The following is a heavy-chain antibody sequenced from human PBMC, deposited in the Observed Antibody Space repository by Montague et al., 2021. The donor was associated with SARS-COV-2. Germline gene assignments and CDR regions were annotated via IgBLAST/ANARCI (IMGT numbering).Heavy chain of an antibody. D-gene: IGHD2-2*01. J-gene: IGHJ2*01. CDR1: GFTFSNYA. CDR2: LRSNGVDT. Sequence: SLRLSCAASGFTFSNYAMSWVRQAPGNRLEWVAPLRSNGVDTYHAGSVRGRFTISRDISKNTLYLQMNNPRAEDTAVYYCAKSVRHTCRSIICYHFELWGRGALVTVSS. V-gene: IGHV3-23*01. CDR3: AKSVRHTCRSIICYHFEL.